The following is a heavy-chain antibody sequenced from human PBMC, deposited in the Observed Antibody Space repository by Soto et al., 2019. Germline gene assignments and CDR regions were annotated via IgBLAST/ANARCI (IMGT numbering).Heavy chain of an antibody. D-gene: IGHD2-15*01. CDR1: GYTFTSYY. CDR3: ARAVRAIVGVVAAQSGFDP. V-gene: IGHV1-46*03. J-gene: IGHJ5*02. CDR2: INPSGGST. Sequence: ASVKVSCKASGYTFTSYYMHWVRQAPGQGLEWMGIINPSGGSTSYAQKFQGRVTMTRDTSTSTVYMELSSLRSEDTAVYYCARAVRAIVGVVAAQSGFDPWGQGTLVTVSS.